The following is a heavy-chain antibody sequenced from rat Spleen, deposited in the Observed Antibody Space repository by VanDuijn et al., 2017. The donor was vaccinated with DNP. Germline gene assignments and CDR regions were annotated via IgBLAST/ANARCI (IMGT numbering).Heavy chain of an antibody. J-gene: IGHJ2*01. CDR1: GFTFSDYY. CDR2: ITTGSVNT. V-gene: IGHV5-25*01. D-gene: IGHD1-6*01. CDR3: AARAPGDYFYGGYFDY. Sequence: EVQLVESGGGLVQPGRSLKLSCAASGFTFSDYYMAWVRQAPTKGLEWVASITTGSVNTYYRDSVKGRFTVSRDNAKNTLYLQMDSLRSEDTATYYCAARAPGDYFYGGYFDYWGQGVMVTVSS.